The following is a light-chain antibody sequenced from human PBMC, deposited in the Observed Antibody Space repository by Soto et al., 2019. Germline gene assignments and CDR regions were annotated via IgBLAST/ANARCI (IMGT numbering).Light chain of an antibody. J-gene: IGKJ5*01. CDR3: QQSYSTPSIT. CDR1: QSISSY. V-gene: IGKV1-39*01. Sequence: IQLTHSPSSLSASVGDKVTITYQKSQSISSYLNWYQQKPGKAPKLLIYGASSLQSGVPSRFSGSGSGTDFTLTISSLQPEDFAIYYCQQSYSTPSITFGQGTRLEIK. CDR2: GAS.